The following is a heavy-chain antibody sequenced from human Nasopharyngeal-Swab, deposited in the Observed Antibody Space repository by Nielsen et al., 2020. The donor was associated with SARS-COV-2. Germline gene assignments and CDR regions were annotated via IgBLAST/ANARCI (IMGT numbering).Heavy chain of an antibody. CDR2: IERKADGRTP. CDR3: ATGYGTFDD. D-gene: IGHD2-8*01. CDR1: GFIFSNAW. V-gene: IGHV3-15*04. Sequence: GESLKISCAASGFIFSNAWMSWVRQAPGKGLEWVGRIERKADGRTPDYSAPVKGRFTISRDDSKNTLYLQMNSLKSDDTAVYYCATGYGTFDDWGQGTLVTVSS. J-gene: IGHJ4*02.